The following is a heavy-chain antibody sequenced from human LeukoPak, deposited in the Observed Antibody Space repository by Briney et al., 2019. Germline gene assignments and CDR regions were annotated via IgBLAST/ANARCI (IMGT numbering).Heavy chain of an antibody. CDR3: ASYYYDSGGYYFDC. D-gene: IGHD3-22*01. Sequence: SQTLSLTCTVSGGSISSGDYYWSWIRQHPGKGLEWIGYIYYSGNTFYNASLKSRVTISVDTPKNQFSLKLGSVTAGDTAVYFCASYYYDSGGYYFDCWGQGTLVTVSS. V-gene: IGHV4-31*03. J-gene: IGHJ4*02. CDR2: IYYSGNT. CDR1: GGSISSGDYY.